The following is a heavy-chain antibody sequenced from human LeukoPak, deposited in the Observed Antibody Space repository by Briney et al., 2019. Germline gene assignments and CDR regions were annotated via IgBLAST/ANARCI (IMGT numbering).Heavy chain of an antibody. J-gene: IGHJ1*01. V-gene: IGHV4-61*01. CDR2: IHYSGRT. D-gene: IGHD3-16*02. CDR1: GGSVSSNSYY. CDR3: AKVVKYDYILGSSRSGGVTEYFHH. Sequence: SDTLSLTCTVSGGSVSSNSYYCSWIRHPPGKGLDWIGYIHYSGRTNYNPSLESRFTMSVHTSKNQFSLRLSSVTAADTAVYSCAKVVKYDYILGSSRSGGVTEYFHHWGQGTLVTVSS.